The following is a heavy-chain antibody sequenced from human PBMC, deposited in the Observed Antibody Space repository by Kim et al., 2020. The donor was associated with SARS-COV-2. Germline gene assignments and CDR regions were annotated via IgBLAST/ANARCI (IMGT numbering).Heavy chain of an antibody. V-gene: IGHV7-4-1*01. CDR2: INTNTGNP. Sequence: ASVKVSCKASGYTFTSYAMNWVRQAPGQGLEWMGWINTNTGNPTYAQGFTGRFVFSLDTSVSTAYLQIGSLKAEDTAVYYCARDTGYSCSWFKNQISYYYYGMDVWGQGTTVTVSS. D-gene: IGHD6-13*01. CDR3: ARDTGYSCSWFKNQISYYYYGMDV. J-gene: IGHJ6*02. CDR1: GYTFTSYA.